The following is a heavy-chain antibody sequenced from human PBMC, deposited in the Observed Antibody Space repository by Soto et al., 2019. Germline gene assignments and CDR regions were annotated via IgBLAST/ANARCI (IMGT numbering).Heavy chain of an antibody. CDR3: ARYRGAGQTYYYYYGMDV. Sequence: LVEDLKVSSKGSGYSFTSYWIGWVRQLPGKGLEWTGITSPVDSDTRYSPSFQGQVTISADKSISTAYLQWSSLKASDTAMYSCARYRGAGQTYYYYYGMDVSGRGPTVAVS. CDR1: GYSFTSYW. V-gene: IGHV5-51*01. D-gene: IGHD1-26*01. J-gene: IGHJ6*02. CDR2: TSPVDSDT.